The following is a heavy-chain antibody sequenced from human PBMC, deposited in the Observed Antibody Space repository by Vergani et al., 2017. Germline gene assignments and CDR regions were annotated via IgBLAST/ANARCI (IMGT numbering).Heavy chain of an antibody. CDR2: IYAGDSDV. Sequence: EVQLVQSGAEVKKPGESLKLSCQGSGYSITNYWIAWVRQRPGKGLEWMGIIYAGDSDVRYSPSFQGQVTMSVDQSLSTAYLQWSSLKASDTATYYCAKTHDFSCLYSSYIWFDPWGQGTQVTVSS. V-gene: IGHV5-51*03. D-gene: IGHD3-3*01. CDR1: GYSITNYW. CDR3: AKTHDFSCLYSSYIWFDP. J-gene: IGHJ5*02.